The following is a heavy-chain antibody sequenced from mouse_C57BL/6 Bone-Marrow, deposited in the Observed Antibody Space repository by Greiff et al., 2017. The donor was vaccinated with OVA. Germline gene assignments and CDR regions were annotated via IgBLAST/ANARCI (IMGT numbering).Heavy chain of an antibody. J-gene: IGHJ2*01. V-gene: IGHV3-5*01. CDR3: ARERGIYYDYFYYFDY. CDR2: IYYSGTI. CDR1: GISITTGNYR. D-gene: IGHD2-4*01. Sequence: EVKLKESGPGLVKPSQTVFLTCTVTGISITTGNYRWSWIRQFPGNKLEWIGYIYYSGTITYNPSLTSRTTITRDTPKNQFFLEMNSLTAEDTATYYCARERGIYYDYFYYFDYWGQGTTLTVSS.